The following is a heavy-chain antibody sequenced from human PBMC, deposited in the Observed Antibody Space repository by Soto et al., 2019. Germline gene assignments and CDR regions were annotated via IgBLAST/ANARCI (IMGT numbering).Heavy chain of an antibody. CDR3: ARFGVSYYYYMDV. D-gene: IGHD3-16*01. CDR1: GGSISSSSYY. V-gene: IGHV4-39*01. Sequence: SETLSLTCTVSGGSISSSSYYWGWIRRPPGKGPEWIGSIYYSGSTYYNPSLKSRVTISVDTSKNQFSLKLSSVTAADTAVYYCARFGVSYYYYMDVWGKGTTVTVSS. CDR2: IYYSGST. J-gene: IGHJ6*03.